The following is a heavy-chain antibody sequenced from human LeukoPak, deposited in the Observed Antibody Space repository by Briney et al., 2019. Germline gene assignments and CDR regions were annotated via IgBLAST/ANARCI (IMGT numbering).Heavy chain of an antibody. CDR2: IYYSGST. V-gene: IGHV4-59*01. CDR1: GGSISSYY. CDR3: ARDTGSYSFDY. J-gene: IGHJ4*02. D-gene: IGHD1-26*01. Sequence: SETLSLTCTVSGGSISSYYWSWIRQPPGKGLEWIGYIYYSGSTNYNPSLKSRVTISVDTSKNQFSLKLSSVTAADTAVYYCARDTGSYSFDYWGQGTLVTVSS.